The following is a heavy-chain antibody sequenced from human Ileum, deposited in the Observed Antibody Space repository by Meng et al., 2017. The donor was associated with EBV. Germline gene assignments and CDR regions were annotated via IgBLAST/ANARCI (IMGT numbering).Heavy chain of an antibody. CDR2: ISAYNGNT. D-gene: IGHD2-2*01. J-gene: IGHJ4*02. CDR1: GSIFTSYA. V-gene: IGHV1-18*01. Sequence: QVQLVQSGAEVKKPGASVKVSCEASGSIFTSYAISWVRQAPGQGLQYMGWISAYNGNTNYAQELQGRVTMTTDTSTSTAYMELRSLRFDDTAVYYCARFYCSSTSCPHVLFDYWGQGTLVTVSS. CDR3: ARFYCSSTSCPHVLFDY.